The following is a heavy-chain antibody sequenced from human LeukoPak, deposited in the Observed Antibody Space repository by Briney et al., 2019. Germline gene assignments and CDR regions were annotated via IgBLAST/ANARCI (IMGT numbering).Heavy chain of an antibody. Sequence: PGGSLRLSCAASGFTVSSNYMSWVRQAPGKGLEWVSLIYSDGSTNYADSVKGRFTISRDNSKNMMYLQMNSLRAEDTAVYYCARDGAVATIAAFDIWGQGTMVTVSS. V-gene: IGHV3-66*01. D-gene: IGHD5-12*01. J-gene: IGHJ3*02. CDR3: ARDGAVATIAAFDI. CDR2: IYSDGST. CDR1: GFTVSSNY.